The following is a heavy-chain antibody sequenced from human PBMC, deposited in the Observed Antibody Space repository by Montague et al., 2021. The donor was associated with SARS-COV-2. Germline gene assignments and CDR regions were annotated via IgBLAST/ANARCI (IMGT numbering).Heavy chain of an antibody. Sequence: SETLSLTCAVYGGSFSGYYWSWIRQPPGKGLEWIGEINHSGSTKYNPSLKSRVTISVDTSKNQSSLKLSSVTAADTAVYYCARVRYYGSGTSLGMDVWGQGTTVTVSS. CDR2: INHSGST. V-gene: IGHV4-34*01. CDR3: ARVRYYGSGTSLGMDV. D-gene: IGHD3-10*01. J-gene: IGHJ6*02. CDR1: GGSFSGYY.